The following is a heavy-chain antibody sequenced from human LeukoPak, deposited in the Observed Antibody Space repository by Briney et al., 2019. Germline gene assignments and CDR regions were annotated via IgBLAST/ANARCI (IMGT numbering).Heavy chain of an antibody. CDR3: ARGRRFYYDSSGYYNWFDP. V-gene: IGHV4-34*01. CDR1: GGSFSGYY. Sequence: SETLSLTCAVYGGSFSGYYWSGIRQPPGKGLEWIGEINHSGSTNYNPSLKSRVTISVDTSKNQFSLKLSSVTAADTAVYYCARGRRFYYDSSGYYNWFDPWCQGTLVTVSS. CDR2: INHSGST. J-gene: IGHJ5*02. D-gene: IGHD3-22*01.